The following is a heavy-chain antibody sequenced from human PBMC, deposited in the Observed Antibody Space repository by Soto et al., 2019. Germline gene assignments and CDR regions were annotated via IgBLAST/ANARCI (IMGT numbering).Heavy chain of an antibody. D-gene: IGHD3-10*01. V-gene: IGHV4-39*01. CDR3: ARRERYYGTPGWFDP. J-gene: IGHJ5*02. Sequence: TLSLTCSVSGGSISSFAYYWGWIRQPPGKGLEWIGTVYYNENTYYSPSLKSRVTISVDTAKNQFSLNLRSVTAADTAIYFCARRERYYGTPGWFDPWGQGTLVTVSS. CDR2: VYYNENT. CDR1: GGSISSFAYY.